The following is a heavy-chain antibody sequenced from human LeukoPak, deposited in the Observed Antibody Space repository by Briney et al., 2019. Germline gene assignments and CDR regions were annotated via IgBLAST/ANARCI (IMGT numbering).Heavy chain of an antibody. D-gene: IGHD5-24*01. CDR1: GGSISSSSYS. J-gene: IGHJ4*02. CDR3: ARVQRDGFVDY. V-gene: IGHV4-39*07. Sequence: SETLSLTCTVSGGSISSSSYSWGWIRQPPVKGLEWIGSIYYRGSTYYNPSSKNRVTISVDTSKTQFSLKLGSVTAADTAVYYCARVQRDGFVDYWGQGTLVTVSS. CDR2: IYYRGST.